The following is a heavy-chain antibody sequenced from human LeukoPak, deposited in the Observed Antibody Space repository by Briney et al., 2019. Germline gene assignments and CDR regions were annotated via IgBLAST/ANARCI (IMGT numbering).Heavy chain of an antibody. J-gene: IGHJ4*02. Sequence: GGSLRLSCAASGFTFSTYAMSWVRQAPGKGLEWVSFISGSGVNTYYGDSVKGRFTISRDNSKNTLYLQMNSLRAEDTAVYYCSKWKAIVLVPAARSPIDYWGQGTLVTVSS. D-gene: IGHD2-2*01. CDR3: SKWKAIVLVPAARSPIDY. CDR2: ISGSGVNT. V-gene: IGHV3-23*01. CDR1: GFTFSTYA.